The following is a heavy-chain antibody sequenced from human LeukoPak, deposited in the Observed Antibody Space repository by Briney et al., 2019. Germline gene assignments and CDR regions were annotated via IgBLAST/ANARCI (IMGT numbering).Heavy chain of an antibody. CDR3: AREPAPYSGSYASEDYGMDV. CDR1: GGSISSYY. CDR2: IYYSGST. D-gene: IGHD1-26*01. Sequence: SETLSLTCTVSGGSISSYYWSWIRQPPGKGLEWIGYIYYSGSTNYNPSLKSRVTISVDTSKNQFSLKLSSVTAADTAVYYCAREPAPYSGSYASEDYGMDVWGQGTTVTVSS. V-gene: IGHV4-59*01. J-gene: IGHJ6*02.